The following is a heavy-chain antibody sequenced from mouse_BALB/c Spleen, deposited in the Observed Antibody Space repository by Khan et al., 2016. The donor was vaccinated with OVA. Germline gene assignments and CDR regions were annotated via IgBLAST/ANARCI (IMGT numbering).Heavy chain of an antibody. Sequence: QVQLQQSGAELAKPGASVKLSCKASGYTFINYWILWVKQRPGQGLEWVGYINPSTGYTEYNQNFKDKSTLTADKSSSTAYMQLSGLKSEDSAVYYCARRGLRWDFDYWGQGTTLTVSS. V-gene: IGHV1-7*01. CDR3: ARRGLRWDFDY. J-gene: IGHJ2*01. D-gene: IGHD1-1*01. CDR2: INPSTGYT. CDR1: GYTFINYW.